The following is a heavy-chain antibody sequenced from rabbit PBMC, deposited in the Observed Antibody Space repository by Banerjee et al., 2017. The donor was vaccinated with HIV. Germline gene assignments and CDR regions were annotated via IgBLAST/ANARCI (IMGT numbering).Heavy chain of an antibody. D-gene: IGHD6-1*01. CDR1: RFSFSSRYW. CDR3: ARDEDARVPGYAYNL. J-gene: IGHJ4*01. V-gene: IGHV1S45*01. Sequence: QEHLEESGGELVKPEGSLTLTCKASRFSFSSRYWICWVRQAPGKGLEWIACIYGGSSSDIYYASWAKGRFTISKTSSTTVTLQMTSLTAADTATYFCARDEDARVPGYAYNLWGQGTLVTVS. CDR2: IYGGSSSDI.